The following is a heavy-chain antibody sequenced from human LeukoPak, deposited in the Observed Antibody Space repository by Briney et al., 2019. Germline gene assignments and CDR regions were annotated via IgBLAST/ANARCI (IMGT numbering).Heavy chain of an antibody. CDR1: GYTFTSYA. CDR2: INAGNGNT. Sequence: ASVKVSCKASGYTFTSYAMHWVRQAPGQRLEWMGWINAGNGNTKYSQKFQGRVTITRDTSASTAYMELSSLRSEDTAVYYCARYIITMVRGPQGWFDPWGQGTLVTVSS. D-gene: IGHD3-10*01. CDR3: ARYIITMVRGPQGWFDP. J-gene: IGHJ5*02. V-gene: IGHV1-3*01.